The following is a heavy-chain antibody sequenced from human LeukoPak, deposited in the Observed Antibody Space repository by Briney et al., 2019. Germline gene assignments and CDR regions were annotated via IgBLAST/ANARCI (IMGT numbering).Heavy chain of an antibody. Sequence: GASLKISCKGSGYIFTNNWIGWVRQMPGKGLEWMGMIYPGDSDTRYSPSFEGQVTISADKSISTAYLQWSSLKASDTAMYYCARQTRDGSGSRGYSFDFWGLGTLVTVSS. CDR2: IYPGDSDT. CDR1: GYIFTNNW. D-gene: IGHD3-10*01. J-gene: IGHJ4*02. V-gene: IGHV5-51*01. CDR3: ARQTRDGSGSRGYSFDF.